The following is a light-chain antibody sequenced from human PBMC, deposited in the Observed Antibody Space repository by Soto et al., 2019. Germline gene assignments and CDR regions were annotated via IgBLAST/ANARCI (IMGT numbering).Light chain of an antibody. CDR2: GAS. CDR1: QSVSSNN. V-gene: IGKV3-20*01. Sequence: EIVLTQSPGTLSLSPGERATLSCRASQSVSSNNLAWYQQRPGQAPRVVIYGASTRATGIPERFSGSGPGTDFTLTISRLEPEDFAVHYCQQYGRSPFTFGPGTKVDIK. CDR3: QQYGRSPFT. J-gene: IGKJ3*01.